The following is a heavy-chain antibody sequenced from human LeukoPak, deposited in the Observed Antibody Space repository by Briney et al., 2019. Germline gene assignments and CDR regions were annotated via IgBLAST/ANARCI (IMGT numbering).Heavy chain of an antibody. D-gene: IGHD6-25*01. CDR2: INSVSSSI. CDR1: GFTFSSYT. J-gene: IGHJ4*02. CDR3: ARDPSAGSES. V-gene: IGHV3-48*01. Sequence: SGGSLRLSCAASGFTFSSYTFNWVRQAPGKGLEWISYINSVSSSIYYADSVKGRFTISRDNAERSLYLQMNSLRVEDTAVYYCARDPSAGSESWGQGTLVTVSS.